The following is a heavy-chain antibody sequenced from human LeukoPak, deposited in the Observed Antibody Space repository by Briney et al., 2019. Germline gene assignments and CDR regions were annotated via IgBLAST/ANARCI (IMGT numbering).Heavy chain of an antibody. CDR3: ARDILRWEPEGAFDI. V-gene: IGHV1-2*02. CDR2: INPNSGGT. J-gene: IGHJ3*02. Sequence: GASVKVSCKASGYTFTGYYMHWVRQAPGQGLEWMGWINPNSGGTNYAQKFQGRVTMTRDTSISTAYMELSRLRSDDTAVYYCARDILRWEPEGAFDIWGQGTMVTVSS. D-gene: IGHD1-26*01. CDR1: GYTFTGYY.